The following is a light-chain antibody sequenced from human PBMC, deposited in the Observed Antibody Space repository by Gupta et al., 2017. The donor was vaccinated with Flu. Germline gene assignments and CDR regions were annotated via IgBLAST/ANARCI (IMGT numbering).Light chain of an antibody. Sequence: DFVMTQSPDSLAVSLGERATINCKSSQSVLYSPSNRNYLAWYQQKPGQSPRLLIYWASTRESGVPDRFTGSGSGTDFTLTISSLHAEDVAVYYCQQVDSIPWTFGQGTKVEIK. CDR1: QSVLYSPSNRNY. V-gene: IGKV4-1*01. J-gene: IGKJ1*01. CDR2: WAS. CDR3: QQVDSIPWT.